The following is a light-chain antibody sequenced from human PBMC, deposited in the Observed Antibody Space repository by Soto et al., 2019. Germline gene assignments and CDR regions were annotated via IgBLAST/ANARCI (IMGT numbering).Light chain of an antibody. Sequence: SVLTQPASVSGSPGQSITISCTGTSSGVGNYNPVSWHQQHPGKAPILIIYEGTKRPSGVSNRFSGSKSGNTASLTISGLQAEDEGDYYCCSYAGSGKDVFGTGTKVTVL. J-gene: IGLJ1*01. CDR2: EGT. CDR1: SSGVGNYNP. CDR3: CSYAGSGKDV. V-gene: IGLV2-23*01.